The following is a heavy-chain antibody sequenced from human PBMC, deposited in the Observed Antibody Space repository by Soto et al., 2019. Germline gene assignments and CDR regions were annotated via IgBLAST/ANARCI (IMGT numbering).Heavy chain of an antibody. D-gene: IGHD1-26*01. CDR2: IYYSGST. CDR3: ARSYSGTYRFDY. J-gene: IGHJ4*02. CDR1: GGSISSYY. V-gene: IGHV4-59*01. Sequence: SETLSLTCTVSGGSISSYYWSWIRQPPGKGLEWIGYIYYSGSTNYNPSLKGRVTISVDTSKNQFSLKLSSVTAADTAVYYCARSYSGTYRFDYWGQGTLVTVSS.